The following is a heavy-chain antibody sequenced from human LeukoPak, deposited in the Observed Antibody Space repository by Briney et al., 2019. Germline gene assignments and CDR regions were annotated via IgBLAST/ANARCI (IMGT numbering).Heavy chain of an antibody. J-gene: IGHJ4*02. D-gene: IGHD2-2*01. CDR3: AKGVVVAPDVTPFDY. CDR1: GFTFSTYA. CDR2: VSESGGST. V-gene: IGHV3-23*01. Sequence: GGSLRLSCVASGFTFSTYAMGWVRQVPGKGLEWVSSVSESGGSTYYADSVKGRFTISRDNSKDALSLQMNSLRAEDTAVYYCAKGVVVAPDVTPFDYWGQGTLVTVSS.